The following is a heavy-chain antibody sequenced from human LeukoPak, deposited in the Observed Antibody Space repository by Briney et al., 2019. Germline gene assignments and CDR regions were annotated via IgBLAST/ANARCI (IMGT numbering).Heavy chain of an antibody. J-gene: IGHJ4*02. Sequence: PGGSLRLSCAVSGFTFSYAWMVWVRQAPGKALEWVARISAGGTTHYAAPVNARFIASRDDSKATVYLQMNSLTTEDTAVCYCATAPTGDWLPYFHYWGQGTVVSVSS. CDR2: ISAGGTT. D-gene: IGHD5-12*01. V-gene: IGHV3-15*01. CDR1: GFTFSYAW. CDR3: ATAPTGDWLPYFHY.